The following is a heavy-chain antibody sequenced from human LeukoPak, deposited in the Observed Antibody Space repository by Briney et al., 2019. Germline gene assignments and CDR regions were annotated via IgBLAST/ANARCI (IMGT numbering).Heavy chain of an antibody. CDR2: INPSGGGT. J-gene: IGHJ4*02. V-gene: IGHV1-46*01. CDR3: AREFSGYIDF. CDR1: GYTFINYY. D-gene: IGHD1-26*01. Sequence: ASVKVSCKAPGYTFINYYMHWVRQAPGQGLEWMGIINPSGGGTSYAQKFQGRVTMTRDTSTSTVYMEVSSLRSEDTAVYYCAREFSGYIDFWGQGTLVTVSS.